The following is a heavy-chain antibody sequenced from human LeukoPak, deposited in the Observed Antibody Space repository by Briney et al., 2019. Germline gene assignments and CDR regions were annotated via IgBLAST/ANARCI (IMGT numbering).Heavy chain of an antibody. CDR1: GYTFTSYD. CDR3: ARLIRGGSRPMRFRRPRGAIALNWFDP. J-gene: IGHJ5*02. Sequence: GASVKVSCKASGYTFTSYDINWVRQATGQGLEWMGWMNPNSGNTGYAQKFQGRVTMTRNTSISTAYMELSSLRSEDTAVYYCARLIRGGSRPMRFRRPRGAIALNWFDPWGQGTLVTVSS. V-gene: IGHV1-8*01. D-gene: IGHD3-10*01. CDR2: MNPNSGNT.